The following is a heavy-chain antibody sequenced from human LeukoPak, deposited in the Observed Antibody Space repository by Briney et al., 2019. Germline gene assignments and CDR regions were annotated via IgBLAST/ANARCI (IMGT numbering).Heavy chain of an antibody. CDR3: ARGLEKESRLGY. CDR2: ISSSGSTI. CDR1: GFTFSSYE. D-gene: IGHD1-1*01. V-gene: IGHV3-48*03. J-gene: IGHJ4*02. Sequence: GGSLRLSCAASGFTFSSYEMNWVRQAPGKGLEWISYISSSGSTIHYADSVKGRFTISRDNAKNSLYLQMNSLRAEDTAIYYCARGLEKESRLGYWGQGTLVTVSS.